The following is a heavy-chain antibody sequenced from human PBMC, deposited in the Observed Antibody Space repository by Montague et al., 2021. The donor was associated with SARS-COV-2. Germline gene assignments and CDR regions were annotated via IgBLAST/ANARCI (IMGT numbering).Heavy chain of an antibody. CDR1: GLTFSSYS. CDR3: ARDPHYDILTGYYSY. CDR2: ISSSSSYI. Sequence: SLRLSCAASGLTFSSYSMNWVRQAPGKGLEWVSSISSSSSYIYYADSVKGRFTISRDNAKNSLYLQMSSLRAEDTAVYYCARDPHYDILTGYYSYWGQGTLVTVSS. J-gene: IGHJ4*02. D-gene: IGHD3-9*01. V-gene: IGHV3-21*01.